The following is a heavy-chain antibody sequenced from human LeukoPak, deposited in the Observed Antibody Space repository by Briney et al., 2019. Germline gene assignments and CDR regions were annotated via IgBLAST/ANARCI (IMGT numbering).Heavy chain of an antibody. V-gene: IGHV3-30*04. CDR2: ISYDGNNK. Sequence: PGGSLRLSCEASGFTLSSNALHWVPQPPRKGLWWRAVISYDGNNKNFADSVKGRFTVSRDNSKHTLYLHMNSLRSDDSAMYYCATGGKFDFWSGYHIDNWGQGTLVTVSS. J-gene: IGHJ4*02. D-gene: IGHD3-3*01. CDR3: ATGGKFDFWSGYHIDN. CDR1: GFTLSSNA.